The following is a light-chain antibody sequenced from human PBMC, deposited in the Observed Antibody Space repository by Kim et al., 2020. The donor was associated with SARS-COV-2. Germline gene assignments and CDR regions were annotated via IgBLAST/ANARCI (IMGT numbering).Light chain of an antibody. V-gene: IGLV3-1*01. Sequence: VSPGQTARITCSGDKLGEKYTSWYQHKSGQSPVVVIYQDNNRPSGMTERFSGSSSGNTATLTISGTQPMDEADYYCQTWDSTTVIFGGGTQLTVL. CDR2: QDN. CDR1: KLGEKY. CDR3: QTWDSTTVI. J-gene: IGLJ2*01.